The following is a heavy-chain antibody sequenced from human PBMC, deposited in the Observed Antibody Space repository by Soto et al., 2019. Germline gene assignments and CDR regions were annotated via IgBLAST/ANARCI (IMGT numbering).Heavy chain of an antibody. J-gene: IGHJ4*02. Sequence: GGSLRLSCAASGFTFSSYGMHWVRQAPGKGLEWVAVIWYDGSNKYYADSVKGRFTISRDNSKNTLYLQMNSLRAEDTAVYYCARAGGYDNFDYWGQGTLVTVSS. CDR2: IWYDGSNK. CDR3: ARAGGYDNFDY. CDR1: GFTFSSYG. D-gene: IGHD5-12*01. V-gene: IGHV3-33*01.